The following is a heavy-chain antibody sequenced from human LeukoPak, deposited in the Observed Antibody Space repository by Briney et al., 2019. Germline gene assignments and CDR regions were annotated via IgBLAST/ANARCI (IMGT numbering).Heavy chain of an antibody. Sequence: SETLSLTCAVYGGSFSGYYWSWIRQPPGKGLEWIGEINHSGSTNYNPSLKSRVTISVDTSKNQFSLKLSPVTAADTAVYYCARGHMVRGVTYYYYYGMDVWGQGTTVTVSS. CDR2: INHSGST. V-gene: IGHV4-34*01. CDR3: ARGHMVRGVTYYYYYGMDV. J-gene: IGHJ6*02. D-gene: IGHD3-10*01. CDR1: GGSFSGYY.